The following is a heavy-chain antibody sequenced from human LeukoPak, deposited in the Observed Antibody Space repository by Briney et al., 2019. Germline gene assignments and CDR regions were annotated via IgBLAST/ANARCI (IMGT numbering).Heavy chain of an antibody. CDR1: GLSFSFYA. J-gene: IGHJ4*02. CDR3: ARALTTLTYEGY. Sequence: PGGSLRLSCAASGLSFSFYAMSWVRQAPGKGLEWVSSISGSNSYIFYADSVKGRFTVSRDNAKDSLYLQMNSLRAEDTAVYYCARALTTLTYEGYWGQGTLVTVSS. D-gene: IGHD1-1*01. CDR2: ISGSNSYI. V-gene: IGHV3-21*01.